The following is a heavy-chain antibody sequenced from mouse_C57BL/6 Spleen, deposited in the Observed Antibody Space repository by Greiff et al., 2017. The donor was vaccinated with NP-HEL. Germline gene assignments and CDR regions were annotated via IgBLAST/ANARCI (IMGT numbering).Heavy chain of an antibody. Sequence: QVQLQQPGAELVKPGASVKLSCKASGYTFTSYWMHWVKQRPGQGLEWIGMIHPNSGSTNYNEKFKSKATLTVDKSSSTAYMQLSSLTSEDSAVYYCARSGGGFYAMDYWGQGTSVTVSS. V-gene: IGHV1-64*01. CDR3: ARSGGGFYAMDY. D-gene: IGHD1-1*02. CDR2: IHPNSGST. CDR1: GYTFTSYW. J-gene: IGHJ4*01.